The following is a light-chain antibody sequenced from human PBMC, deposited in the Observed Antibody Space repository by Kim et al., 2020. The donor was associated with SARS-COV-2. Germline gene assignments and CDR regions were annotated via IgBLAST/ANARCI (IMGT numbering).Light chain of an antibody. J-gene: IGKJ1*01. Sequence: DIQMTQSPSTLSASVGDRVTITCRASQSISTWLAWYQQKPGKAPKLLIYDASTLESGLPSRFSGSGSGTEFTLTISSLQPDDFATYYCQQYNSLWAFGQGTKVDIK. CDR1: QSISTW. CDR2: DAS. CDR3: QQYNSLWA. V-gene: IGKV1-5*01.